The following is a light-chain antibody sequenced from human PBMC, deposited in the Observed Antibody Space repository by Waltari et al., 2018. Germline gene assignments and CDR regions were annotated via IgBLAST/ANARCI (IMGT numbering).Light chain of an antibody. V-gene: IGKV1-5*03. Sequence: DIQMTQSPSTLSASVGDRVTITCRARQAVRLSLAWHQQKPGKAPKLLIHKASILQGGVPARFSGSGSETEFTLTIDGLQPDDFATYYCQQYDGYSTFGQGTKLEI. J-gene: IGKJ2*01. CDR1: QAVRLS. CDR2: KAS. CDR3: QQYDGYST.